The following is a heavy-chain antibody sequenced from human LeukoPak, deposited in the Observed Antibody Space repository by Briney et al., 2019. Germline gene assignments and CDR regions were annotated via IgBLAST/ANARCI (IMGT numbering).Heavy chain of an antibody. CDR3: ARSCSGGSCYSDWFGP. CDR1: GGSISSGDYY. Sequence: SETLSLTCTVSGGSISSGDYYWSWIRQPPGKGLEWIGYIYYSGSTYYNPSLKSRVTISVDTSKNQFSLKLSSVTAADTAVYYCARSCSGGSCYSDWFGPWGQGTLVTVSS. J-gene: IGHJ5*02. CDR2: IYYSGST. D-gene: IGHD2-15*01. V-gene: IGHV4-30-4*01.